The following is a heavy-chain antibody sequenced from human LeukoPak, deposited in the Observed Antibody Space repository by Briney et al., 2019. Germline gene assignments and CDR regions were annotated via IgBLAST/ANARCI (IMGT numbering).Heavy chain of an antibody. CDR2: IQNDGSDK. Sequence: RGSLRLSCAASEINFRSSGMHWVRQAPGKGLEWVTFIQNDGSDKTYAASVKGRFTISRDNSKNTVYLHMNSLRADDTALYYCAREGGRAAAGRFDYWGQGTLVTVSS. V-gene: IGHV3-30*02. CDR3: AREGGRAAAGRFDY. J-gene: IGHJ4*02. D-gene: IGHD6-13*01. CDR1: EINFRSSG.